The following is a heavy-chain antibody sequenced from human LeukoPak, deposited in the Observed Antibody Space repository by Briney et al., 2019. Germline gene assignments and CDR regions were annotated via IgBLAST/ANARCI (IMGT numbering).Heavy chain of an antibody. Sequence: GASVKVSCKASGYTFTSYGISWVRQAPGQGLEWMGWTSAYNGNTNYAQKLQGRVTMTTDTSTSTAYMELRSLRSDDTAVYYCASCSSTSCYTGSDYWGQGTLVTVSS. D-gene: IGHD2-2*02. V-gene: IGHV1-18*01. CDR2: TSAYNGNT. CDR1: GYTFTSYG. J-gene: IGHJ4*02. CDR3: ASCSSTSCYTGSDY.